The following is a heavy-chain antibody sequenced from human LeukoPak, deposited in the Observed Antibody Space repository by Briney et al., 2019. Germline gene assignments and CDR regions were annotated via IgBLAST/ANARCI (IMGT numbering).Heavy chain of an antibody. CDR1: GGTFSIYA. CDR2: IIPIFGTA. Sequence: ASVNVSFKASGGTFSIYAISWVRQAPGQGLEWMGGIIPIFGTANYAQKFQGRVTITADESTSTAYMELSSLRSEDTAVFYCARGRYCSSTSCYTPTIPRFDPWGQGTLVTVSS. J-gene: IGHJ5*02. CDR3: ARGRYCSSTSCYTPTIPRFDP. V-gene: IGHV1-69*13. D-gene: IGHD2-2*02.